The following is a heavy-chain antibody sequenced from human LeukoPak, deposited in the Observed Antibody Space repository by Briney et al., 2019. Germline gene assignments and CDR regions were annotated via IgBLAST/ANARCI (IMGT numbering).Heavy chain of an antibody. CDR3: AKQYSSSWYGGDY. Sequence: GGSLRLSCAASGFTFSSYAMSWVRQAPGQGLEWVSAISGSGGSTYYADSVKGRFTISRDNSKNTLYMQMNSLRAEDTAVYYCAKQYSSSWYGGDYWGQGTLVTVSS. D-gene: IGHD6-13*01. J-gene: IGHJ4*02. CDR1: GFTFSSYA. CDR2: ISGSGGST. V-gene: IGHV3-23*01.